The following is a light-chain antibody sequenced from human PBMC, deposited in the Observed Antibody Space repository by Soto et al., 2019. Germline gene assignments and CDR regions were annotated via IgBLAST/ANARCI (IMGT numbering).Light chain of an antibody. CDR2: DVS. CDR1: SSDVGSYNY. Sequence: QSALTQPASVSGSPGQSITISCTGTSSDVGSYNYVSWYQQHPGKAPKFMIYDVSNRPSGVSNRFSGSKSGKTASLTISGLQADDEADYYCASYTSSSTPDVFGTGTQLTVL. J-gene: IGLJ1*01. CDR3: ASYTSSSTPDV. V-gene: IGLV2-14*01.